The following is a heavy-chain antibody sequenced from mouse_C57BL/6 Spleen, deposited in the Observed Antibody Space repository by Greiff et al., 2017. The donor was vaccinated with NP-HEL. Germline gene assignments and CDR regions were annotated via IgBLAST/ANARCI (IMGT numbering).Heavy chain of an antibody. V-gene: IGHV2-2*01. J-gene: IGHJ2*01. CDR3: ARSTMVKLEDYFDY. CDR1: GFSLTSYG. CDR2: IWSGGST. D-gene: IGHD2-1*01. Sequence: QVQLQQSGPGLVQPSQSLSITCTVSGFSLTSYGVHWVRQSPGKGLEWLGVIWSGGSTDYNAAFISRLSISKDNSKSQVFFKMNSLLADDTAIYYCARSTMVKLEDYFDYWGQGTTLTVSS.